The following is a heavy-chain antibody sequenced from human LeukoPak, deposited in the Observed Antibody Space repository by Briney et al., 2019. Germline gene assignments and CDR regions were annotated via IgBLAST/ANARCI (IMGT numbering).Heavy chain of an antibody. J-gene: IGHJ4*02. Sequence: SETLSLTCSVSGGSINNYYWSWIRQPPGKILEWMGYVYYNGNTDYNPSLRSRVTMSVDTSKNQFFLNLRSVTAADTAVYYCARIQYNGGESFDSWGQGALVTVSS. CDR1: GGSINNYY. CDR2: VYYNGNT. V-gene: IGHV4-59*01. D-gene: IGHD4-11*01. CDR3: ARIQYNGGESFDS.